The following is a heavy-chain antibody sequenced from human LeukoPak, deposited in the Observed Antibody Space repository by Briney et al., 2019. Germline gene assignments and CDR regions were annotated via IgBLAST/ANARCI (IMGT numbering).Heavy chain of an antibody. CDR1: GGSISSSSYY. CDR2: IKQDGSEK. D-gene: IGHD3-3*01. Sequence: PSETLSLTCTVSGGSISSSSYYWGWIRQPPGKGLEWVTNIKQDGSEKYYVDSVKGRFTISRDNAKNSLYLQMNSLRAEDTAAYYCARDHAKTIFGVVIIRGRMDYWGQGTLVTVSS. V-gene: IGHV3-7*01. CDR3: ARDHAKTIFGVVIIRGRMDY. J-gene: IGHJ4*02.